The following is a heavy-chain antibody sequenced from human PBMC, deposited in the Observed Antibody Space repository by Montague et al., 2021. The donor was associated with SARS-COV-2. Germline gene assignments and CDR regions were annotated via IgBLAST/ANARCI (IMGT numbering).Heavy chain of an antibody. CDR1: GFTVSSNY. V-gene: IGHV3-53*05. CDR2: IYSSGSI. J-gene: IGHJ4*02. Sequence: SLRLSCAASGFTVSSNYMSWVRQAPGKVLEWVSIIYSSGSIYYXXXVXXXFTISRDNSKNTLYLQMNSLRPEDTAMYYCARGSYYYYSSGYSQFDYWGQGTLVTVSS. CDR3: ARGSYYYYSSGYSQFDY. D-gene: IGHD3-22*01.